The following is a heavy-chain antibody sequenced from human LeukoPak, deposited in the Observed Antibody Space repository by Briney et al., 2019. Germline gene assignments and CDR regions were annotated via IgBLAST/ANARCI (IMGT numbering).Heavy chain of an antibody. J-gene: IGHJ4*02. CDR3: ARGGGIAAAGTPLGY. CDR2: IYYSGST. CDR1: GGSISSYY. Sequence: SETLSLTCTVSGGSISSYYWSWIRQPPGKGLEWIGYIYYSGSTNYNPSLKSRVTISVDTSKNQFSLKLSSVTAADTAVYYCARGGGIAAAGTPLGYWGQGTLVTVSS. V-gene: IGHV4-59*01. D-gene: IGHD6-13*01.